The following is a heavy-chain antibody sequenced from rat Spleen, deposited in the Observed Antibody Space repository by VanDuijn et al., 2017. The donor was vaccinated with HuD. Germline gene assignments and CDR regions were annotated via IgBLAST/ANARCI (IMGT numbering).Heavy chain of an antibody. Sequence: CVASGFTFNNYWMTWIRQAPGKGLEWVASITNTGGNFYYPDSVRGRFTISRDTAQNTLYLQMNSLRSEDTATYYCTRRGHTMGLTSRYFDYWGQGVMVTVSS. J-gene: IGHJ2*01. CDR3: TRRGHTMGLTSRYFDY. CDR1: GFTFNNYW. CDR2: ITNTGGNF. D-gene: IGHD1-9*01. V-gene: IGHV5-31*01.